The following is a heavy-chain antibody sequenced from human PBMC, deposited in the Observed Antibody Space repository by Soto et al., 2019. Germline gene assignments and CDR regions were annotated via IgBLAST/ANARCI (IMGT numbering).Heavy chain of an antibody. D-gene: IGHD3-22*01. J-gene: IGHJ4*01. CDR3: ARGYSGYDRRFYYDSSGYYLSFFDY. CDR1: GGSISSGSYY. V-gene: IGHV4-39*01. CDR2: IYYSGST. Sequence: SETLSLTCTVSGGSISSGSYYWGWIRQPPGKGLEWIGSIYYSGSTYYNPSLKSRVTISVDTSKNQFSLKLSSVTAADTAVYYCARGYSGYDRRFYYDSSGYYLSFFDYWGHGTLVTVSS.